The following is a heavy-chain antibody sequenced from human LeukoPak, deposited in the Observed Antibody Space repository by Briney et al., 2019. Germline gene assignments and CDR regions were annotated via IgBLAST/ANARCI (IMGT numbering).Heavy chain of an antibody. CDR3: ARDGYSSGWPRKDYYYYYDSMDV. V-gene: IGHV4-59*12. J-gene: IGHJ6*03. CDR2: IHYSGST. CDR1: GRSISSYY. D-gene: IGHD6-19*01. Sequence: SETLSLTCTVAGRSISSYYWSWIRQPPRNGMEWIGYIHYSGSTNYHPTLKRRFTISVNPPKTQFSLRRSSLTLADTAVYYCARDGYSSGWPRKDYYYYYDSMDVWGKGTTVTVSS.